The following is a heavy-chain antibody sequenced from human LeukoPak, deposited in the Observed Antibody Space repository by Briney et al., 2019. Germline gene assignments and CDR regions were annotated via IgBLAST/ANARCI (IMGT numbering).Heavy chain of an antibody. CDR3: ARGGVTMVRGPQPYYYGMDV. J-gene: IGHJ6*04. Sequence: SGTLSLTCAVSSGSISSSNWWSWVRQPPGKGLEWIGEIYHSGSTNYNPSLKSRVTISVDKSKNQFSLKLSSVTAADTAVYYCARGGVTMVRGPQPYYYGMDVWGKGTTVTVSS. CDR1: SGSISSSNW. D-gene: IGHD3-10*01. CDR2: IYHSGST. V-gene: IGHV4-4*02.